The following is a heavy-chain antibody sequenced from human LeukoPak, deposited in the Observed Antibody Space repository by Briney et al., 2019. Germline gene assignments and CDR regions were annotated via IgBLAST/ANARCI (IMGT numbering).Heavy chain of an antibody. CDR3: ASDFVPAISVSSYDY. CDR2: ISSSSSYI. V-gene: IGHV3-21*01. CDR1: GFTFSIYS. D-gene: IGHD2-21*02. J-gene: IGHJ4*02. Sequence: GGSLRLSCAASGFTFSIYSMNWVRQAPGKGLEGVSSISSSSSYIYYADSVKGRFTISRDNAKNSLYLQMNSLRAEDTAVYYCASDFVPAISVSSYDYWGQGTLVTVSS.